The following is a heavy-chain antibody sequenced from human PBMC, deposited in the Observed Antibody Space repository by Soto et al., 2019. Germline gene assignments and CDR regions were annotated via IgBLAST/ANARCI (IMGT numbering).Heavy chain of an antibody. CDR2: ISYDGSNT. V-gene: IGHV3-30*18. Sequence: GGSLRLSCAASGFTCSSYGMHWVCQAPGKGLEWVAVISYDGSNTYYADSVKGRFTISRDNSKNILYLQMNSLRVEDTAIYYCAKDLRPDGRYDLAYWGQGTLVTVSS. CDR3: AKDLRPDGRYDLAY. D-gene: IGHD3-3*01. CDR1: GFTCSSYG. J-gene: IGHJ4*02.